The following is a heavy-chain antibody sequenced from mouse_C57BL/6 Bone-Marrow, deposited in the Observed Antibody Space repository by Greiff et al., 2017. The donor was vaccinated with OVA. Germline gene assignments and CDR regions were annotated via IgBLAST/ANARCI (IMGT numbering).Heavy chain of an antibody. D-gene: IGHD1-1*01. J-gene: IGHJ4*01. CDR3: ARHEFITTVLAPDYYAKDY. CDR1: GFSLTSYG. CDR2: IWSDGST. Sequence: VQLQESGPGLVAPSQSLSITCTVSGFSLTSYGVHWVRQPPGKGLEWLVVIWSDGSTTYNSALKSRLSISKDNSKSQVFLKMNSLQTDETAMYYSARHEFITTVLAPDYYAKDYWGQGTSVTVSS. V-gene: IGHV2-6-1*01.